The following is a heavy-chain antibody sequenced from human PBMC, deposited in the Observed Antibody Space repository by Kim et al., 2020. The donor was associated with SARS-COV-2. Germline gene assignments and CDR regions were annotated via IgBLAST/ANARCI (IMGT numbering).Heavy chain of an antibody. J-gene: IGHJ6*02. V-gene: IGHV3-13*04. CDR1: GFTFSSYD. CDR2: IGTAGDT. Sequence: GGSLRLSCAASGFTFSSYDMHWVRQATGKGLEWVSAIGTAGDTYYPGSVKGRFTISRENAKNSLYLQMNSLRAGDTAVYYCARRSSWYDYYGMDVWGQGTTVTVSS. D-gene: IGHD6-13*01. CDR3: ARRSSWYDYYGMDV.